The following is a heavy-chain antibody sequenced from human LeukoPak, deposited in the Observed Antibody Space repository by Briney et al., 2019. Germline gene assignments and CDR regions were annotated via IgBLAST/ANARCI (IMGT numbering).Heavy chain of an antibody. CDR1: GYSFTSYC. Sequence: ESLQISCKGSGYSFTSYCIVWVRQMAGEGLEWMGIIYPGDSDTRYSPSFEDQLTISADKSISTSYLQWSSLKASDTAMYYWARVYDILTGSPYNWFDPWGQGTLVTVSS. CDR3: ARVYDILTGSPYNWFDP. D-gene: IGHD3-9*01. CDR2: IYPGDSDT. V-gene: IGHV5-51*01. J-gene: IGHJ5*02.